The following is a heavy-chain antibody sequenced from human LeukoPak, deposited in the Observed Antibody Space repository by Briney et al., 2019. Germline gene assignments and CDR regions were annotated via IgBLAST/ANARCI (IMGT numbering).Heavy chain of an antibody. Sequence: SETLSLTCTVSGGSISSSSYYWGWIRQPPGKGLEWIGYIYYGGKTNYNPSLKSRVTISIDTSKNQSSLKVYSVTAADTAMYYCARAQRIILRGVISSLFDPWGQGTLVTVSS. CDR1: GGSISSSSYY. CDR2: IYYGGKT. J-gene: IGHJ5*02. D-gene: IGHD3-10*01. V-gene: IGHV4-61*05. CDR3: ARAQRIILRGVISSLFDP.